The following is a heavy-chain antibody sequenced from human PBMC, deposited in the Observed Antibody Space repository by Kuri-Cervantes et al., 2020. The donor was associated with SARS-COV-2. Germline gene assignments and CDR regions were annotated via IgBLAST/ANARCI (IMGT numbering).Heavy chain of an antibody. CDR2: ISAYNGNT. V-gene: IGHV1-18*01. Sequence: ASLQVTCYASAYTSTSYGISWVRQAPGQGLEWMGWISAYNGNTNYAQKLKGRVTMTTDTSTNTAYMVLRSLRSDDTAVYYCATEGYYDSSGYFGDYVRMDVWGQGTTVTVSS. CDR3: ATEGYYDSSGYFGDYVRMDV. CDR1: AYTSTSYG. J-gene: IGHJ6*02. D-gene: IGHD3-22*01.